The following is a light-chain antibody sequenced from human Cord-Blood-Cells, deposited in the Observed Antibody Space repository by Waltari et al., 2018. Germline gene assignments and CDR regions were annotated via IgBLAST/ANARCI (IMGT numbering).Light chain of an antibody. CDR3: CSYAGSYTLV. V-gene: IGLV2-11*01. CDR1: SSDVGGYNY. CDR2: DVS. Sequence: QSALTQPRPVSGSPGQSVTISCTGTSSDVGGYNYVSWYQQHPGKAPKLMIYDVSKRPSGVPDRFSGSKSDNTASLTISGLQAEDEADYYCCSYAGSYTLVFGGGTKLTVL. J-gene: IGLJ2*01.